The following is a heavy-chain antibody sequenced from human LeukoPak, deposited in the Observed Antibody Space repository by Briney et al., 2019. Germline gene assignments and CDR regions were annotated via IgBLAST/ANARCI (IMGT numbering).Heavy chain of an antibody. CDR1: GFTFSSYG. J-gene: IGHJ4*02. V-gene: IGHV3-30*18. D-gene: IGHD6-6*01. Sequence: GGSLRLSCAASGFTFSSYGMHWVRQAPGKGLEWVAVISYDGSNKYYADSVKGRFTISRDNSKNTLYLQMNSLRAEDTAVYYCAKVAYSSSPSDYWGQGTLVTVPS. CDR3: AKVAYSSSPSDY. CDR2: ISYDGSNK.